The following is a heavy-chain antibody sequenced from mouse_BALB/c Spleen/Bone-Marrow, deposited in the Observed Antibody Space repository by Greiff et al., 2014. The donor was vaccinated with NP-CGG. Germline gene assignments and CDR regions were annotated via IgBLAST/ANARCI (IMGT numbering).Heavy chain of an antibody. V-gene: IGHV2-9*02. Sequence: QVQLQQPGPGLVAPSQSLSITCTVSGFSLTNYCVHWVRQPPGKGLEWLGAIWAGGSTNYKSALMSRLSISKDNSKSQVFLKMNSLQTDDTAMYYCARDGATATLAYWGQGTLVTVSA. D-gene: IGHD1-2*01. CDR1: GFSLTNYC. CDR3: ARDGATATLAY. CDR2: IWAGGST. J-gene: IGHJ3*01.